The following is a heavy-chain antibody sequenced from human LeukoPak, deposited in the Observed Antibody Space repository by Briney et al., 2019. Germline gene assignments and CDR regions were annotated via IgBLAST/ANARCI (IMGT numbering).Heavy chain of an antibody. CDR1: GGSISSGGYY. CDR3: ARGIKYDFWSGSSDENWFDP. CDR2: IYYSGST. J-gene: IGHJ5*02. V-gene: IGHV4-31*03. Sequence: SETLSLTCTVSGGSISSGGYYWSWIRQHPGKGLEWIGYIYYSGSTYYNPPLKSRVTISVDTSKNQFSLKLSSVTAADTAVYYCARGIKYDFWSGSSDENWFDPWGQGTLVTVSS. D-gene: IGHD3-3*01.